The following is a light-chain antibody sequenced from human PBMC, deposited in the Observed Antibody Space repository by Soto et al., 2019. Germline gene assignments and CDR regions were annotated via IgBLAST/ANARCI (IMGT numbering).Light chain of an antibody. V-gene: IGKV4-1*01. CDR1: QSVLYSSNNKNY. J-gene: IGKJ2*01. CDR2: WAS. Sequence: DIVMTQSPDSLAVSLGERATINCKSSQSVLYSSNNKNYLAWYQQKPGQPPKLLIYWASTRESGVPDRFSGSGSGTDFTLTISSLQRDDFATYFCQQSLGIPYTFGQGTRLETK. CDR3: QQSLGIPYT.